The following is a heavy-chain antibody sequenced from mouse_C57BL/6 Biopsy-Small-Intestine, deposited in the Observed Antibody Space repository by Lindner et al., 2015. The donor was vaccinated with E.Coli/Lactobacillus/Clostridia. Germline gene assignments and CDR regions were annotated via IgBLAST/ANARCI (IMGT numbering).Heavy chain of an antibody. J-gene: IGHJ1*03. Sequence: VQLQESGAELMKPGASVKLSCKATGYTFTGYWIEWVKQRPGHGLEWIGEILPGSGSTNYNEKFKGKATFTADTSSNTAYMQLSSLTTEDSAIYYCAREGYYYGSRGWYFDAWGTGTTVTVSS. CDR1: GYTFTGYW. CDR3: AREGYYYGSRGWYFDA. D-gene: IGHD1-1*01. CDR2: ILPGSGST. V-gene: IGHV1-9*01.